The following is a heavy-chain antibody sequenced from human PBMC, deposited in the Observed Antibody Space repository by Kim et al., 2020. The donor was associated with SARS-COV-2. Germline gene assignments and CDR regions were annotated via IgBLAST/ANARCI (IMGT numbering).Heavy chain of an antibody. CDR1: GFTFSSYS. CDR2: ISSSSSTI. J-gene: IGHJ6*02. V-gene: IGHV3-48*04. D-gene: IGHD1-26*01. CDR3: ARVGLVGATYYYYGMDV. Sequence: GGSLRLSCAASGFTFSSYSMNWVRQAPGKGLEWVSYISSSSSTIYYADSVKGRFTISRDNAKNSLYLQMNSLRAEDTAVYYCARVGLVGATYYYYGMDVWGQGTTVTVSS.